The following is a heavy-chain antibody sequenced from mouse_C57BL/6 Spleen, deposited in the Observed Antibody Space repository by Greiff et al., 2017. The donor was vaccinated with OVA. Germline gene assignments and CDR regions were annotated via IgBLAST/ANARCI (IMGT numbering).Heavy chain of an antibody. CDR1: GYAFSSYW. CDR2: IYPGDGDT. Sequence: VKLQESGAELVKPGASVKISCKASGYAFSSYWMNWVKQRPGKGLEWIGQIYPGDGDTNYNGKFKGKATLTADKSSSTAYMQLSSLTSEDSAVYFCARKDPYYGSSDYAMDYWGQGTSVTVSS. V-gene: IGHV1-80*01. D-gene: IGHD1-1*01. J-gene: IGHJ4*01. CDR3: ARKDPYYGSSDYAMDY.